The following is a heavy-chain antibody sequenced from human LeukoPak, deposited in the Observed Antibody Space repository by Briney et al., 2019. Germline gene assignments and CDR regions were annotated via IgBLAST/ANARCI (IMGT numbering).Heavy chain of an antibody. CDR1: GGTFSSYA. CDR2: IIPIFGTA. Sequence: ASVKVSCKASGGTFSSYAISWVRQAPGQGLEWMGGIIPIFGTANYAQKFQGRVTITADKSTSTAYMELSSLRSKDTAVYYCARSVRDGYIDYWGQGTLVTVSS. V-gene: IGHV1-69*06. D-gene: IGHD5-24*01. J-gene: IGHJ4*02. CDR3: ARSVRDGYIDY.